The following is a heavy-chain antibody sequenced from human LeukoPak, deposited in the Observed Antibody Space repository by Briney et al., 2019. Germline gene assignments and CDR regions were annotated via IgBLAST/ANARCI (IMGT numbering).Heavy chain of an antibody. J-gene: IGHJ6*03. D-gene: IGHD2-2*01. CDR1: GFTFSSYS. Sequence: GGSLRLSCAASGFTFSSYSMNWVRQAPVKGLEWVSSISSSSSYIYYADSMKGRFTVSRDNAKNSLYLRMNSLRAEDTAVYYCARAVDNYYFYYMDVWGKGTTVIVSS. CDR3: ARAVDNYYFYYMDV. V-gene: IGHV3-21*06. CDR2: ISSSSSYI.